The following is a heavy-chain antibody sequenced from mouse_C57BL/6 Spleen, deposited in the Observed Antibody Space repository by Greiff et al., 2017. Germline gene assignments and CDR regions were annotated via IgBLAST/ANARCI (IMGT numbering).Heavy chain of an antibody. CDR3: ARRANWGFDY. D-gene: IGHD4-1*01. CDR1: GYTFTSYW. V-gene: IGHV1-50*01. CDR2: IDPSDSYT. Sequence: QVQLQQPGAELVKPGASVKLSCKASGYTFTSYWMQWVKQRPGQGLEWIGEIDPSDSYTNYNQKFKGKATLTVDTSSSTAYMQLSSLTSEDSAVYYCARRANWGFDYWGQGTTLTVSS. J-gene: IGHJ2*01.